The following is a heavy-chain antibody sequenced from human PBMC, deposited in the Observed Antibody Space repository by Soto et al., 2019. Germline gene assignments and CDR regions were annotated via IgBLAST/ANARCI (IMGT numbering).Heavy chain of an antibody. Sequence: GSLRLSCAASGFTFSSYEMNWVRQAPGKGLEWVSYISSSGSTIYYADSVKGRFTISRDNAKNSLYLQMNSLRAEDTAVYYCARASAYYDSSGYYAFDIWGQGTMVTVSS. CDR2: ISSSGSTI. CDR3: ARASAYYDSSGYYAFDI. V-gene: IGHV3-48*03. J-gene: IGHJ3*02. D-gene: IGHD3-22*01. CDR1: GFTFSSYE.